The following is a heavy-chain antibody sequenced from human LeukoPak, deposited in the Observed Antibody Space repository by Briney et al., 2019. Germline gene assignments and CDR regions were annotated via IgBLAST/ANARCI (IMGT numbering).Heavy chain of an antibody. D-gene: IGHD5-24*01. V-gene: IGHV1-2*06. CDR2: LNPNTGHA. CDR1: AYDFNGHY. Sequence: ASVKVSCKVVAYDFNGHYIYWVRQAPGPGPEWMGRLNPNTGHAVYAFKFQGRVTITRDTSSSTAYMEVTRLTSDDTALYYCAKDRDGADRIILWGQGTLVTVSS. J-gene: IGHJ4*02. CDR3: AKDRDGADRIIL.